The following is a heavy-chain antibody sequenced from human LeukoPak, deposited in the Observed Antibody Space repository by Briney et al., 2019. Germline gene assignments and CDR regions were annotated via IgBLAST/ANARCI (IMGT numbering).Heavy chain of an antibody. CDR3: VKTFRYCSGGSCQDY. D-gene: IGHD2-15*01. V-gene: IGHV3-64D*06. CDR1: GFTFSSYA. J-gene: IGHJ4*02. Sequence: GGSLRLSCSASGFTFSSYAMHWVRQAPGKGLEYVSVIGSNGGNIYYADSVKGRFTISRDNSKNTLYLQMSSLRAEDTAVYYCVKTFRYCSGGSCQDYWGQGTLVTVSS. CDR2: IGSNGGNI.